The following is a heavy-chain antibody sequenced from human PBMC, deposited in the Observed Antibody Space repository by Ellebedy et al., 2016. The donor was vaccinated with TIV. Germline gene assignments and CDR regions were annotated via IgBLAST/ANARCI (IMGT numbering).Heavy chain of an antibody. CDR1: GYDFTNYW. Sequence: GESLKISCNGSGYDFTNYWIGWVRQMPGKGLEWMAIIYPSNSDTRYSPSFVGQVTISADKSISTAYLQWDSLVDSDTAMYYCAREEKTGSSWFTYWGRGTLVTVSS. CDR2: IYPSNSDT. CDR3: AREEKTGSSWFTY. D-gene: IGHD6-13*01. J-gene: IGHJ4*02. V-gene: IGHV5-51*01.